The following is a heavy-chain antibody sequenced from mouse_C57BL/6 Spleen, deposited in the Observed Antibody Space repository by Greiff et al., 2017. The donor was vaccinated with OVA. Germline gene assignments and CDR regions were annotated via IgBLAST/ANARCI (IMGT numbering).Heavy chain of an antibody. Sequence: EVKLQQSGPELVKPGASVKIPCKASGYTFTDYNMDWVKQSHGKSLEWIGDINPNNGGTIYNQKFKGKATLTVDKSSSTAYMELRSLTSEDTAVYYCARVYYGSSYRWYFDVWGTGTTVTVSS. J-gene: IGHJ1*03. V-gene: IGHV1-18*01. CDR2: INPNNGGT. CDR3: ARVYYGSSYRWYFDV. CDR1: GYTFTDYN. D-gene: IGHD1-1*01.